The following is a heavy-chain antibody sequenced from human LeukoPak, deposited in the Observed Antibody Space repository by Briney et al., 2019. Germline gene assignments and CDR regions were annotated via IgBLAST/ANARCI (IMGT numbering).Heavy chain of an antibody. Sequence: GGSLRLSCAAPGFTVSSNYMSWVRQAPGQGLERVSVIYSGGSTYYADSVKGRFTISRDNSKNTLYLQMNSLRAEDTAVYYCNYDFWSGNDYWGQGTLVTVSS. D-gene: IGHD3-3*01. CDR3: NYDFWSGNDY. CDR1: GFTVSSNY. V-gene: IGHV3-53*01. J-gene: IGHJ4*02. CDR2: IYSGGST.